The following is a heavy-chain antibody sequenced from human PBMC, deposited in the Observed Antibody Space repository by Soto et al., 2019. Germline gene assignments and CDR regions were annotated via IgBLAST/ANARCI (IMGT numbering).Heavy chain of an antibody. Sequence: GESLKISCAASGFTFSSYSMNWVRQAPGKGLEWVSYISSSSSTIYYADSVKGRFTIYRDNARNSLYLQMDSLRAEDTAVYYCARGNSGYDFDYWGQGTLVTVSS. V-gene: IGHV3-48*01. CDR1: GFTFSSYS. D-gene: IGHD5-12*01. CDR3: ARGNSGYDFDY. J-gene: IGHJ4*02. CDR2: ISSSSSTI.